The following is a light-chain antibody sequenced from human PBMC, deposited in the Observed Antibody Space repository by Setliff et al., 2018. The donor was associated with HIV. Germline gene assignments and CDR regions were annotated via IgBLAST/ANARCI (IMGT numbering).Light chain of an antibody. CDR2: DVI. V-gene: IGLV2-14*03. J-gene: IGLJ1*01. Sequence: QSVLTQPASVSGSPGQSITISCTGTSSDIGANNYVSWYQQHPDTAPKLILYDVIKRPSGISNRFSGSKSGNTASLTISGLQAEDQADYYCCSYTSSLTYVFGTGTKVTVL. CDR3: CSYTSSLTYV. CDR1: SSDIGANNY.